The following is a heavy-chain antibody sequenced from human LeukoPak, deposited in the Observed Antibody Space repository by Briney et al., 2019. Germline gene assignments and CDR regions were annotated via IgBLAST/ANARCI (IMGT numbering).Heavy chain of an antibody. CDR1: GFTFSSYS. D-gene: IGHD6-19*01. CDR3: ARIGLSQWLVLPRAFDI. Sequence: PGGSLRLSCAASGFTFSSYSMNWVRQAPGKGLEWVSSISSSSSYIYYADSVKGRFTISRDNAKNSLYLQMNSLRAEDTAVYYCARIGLSQWLVLPRAFDIWGQGTMVTVSS. V-gene: IGHV3-21*01. CDR2: ISSSSSYI. J-gene: IGHJ3*02.